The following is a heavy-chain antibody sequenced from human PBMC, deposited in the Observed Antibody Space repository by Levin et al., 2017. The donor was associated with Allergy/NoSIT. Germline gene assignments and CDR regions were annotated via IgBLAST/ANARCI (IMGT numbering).Heavy chain of an antibody. Sequence: GGSLRLSCAASGFTFSSYGMHWVRQAPGKGLEWVAVISYDGSNKYYADSVKGRFTISRDNSKNTLYLQMNSLRAEDTAVYYCAKLNPDGGTGGYWGQGTLVTVSS. V-gene: IGHV3-30*18. J-gene: IGHJ4*02. D-gene: IGHD7-27*01. CDR1: GFTFSSYG. CDR3: AKLNPDGGTGGY. CDR2: ISYDGSNK.